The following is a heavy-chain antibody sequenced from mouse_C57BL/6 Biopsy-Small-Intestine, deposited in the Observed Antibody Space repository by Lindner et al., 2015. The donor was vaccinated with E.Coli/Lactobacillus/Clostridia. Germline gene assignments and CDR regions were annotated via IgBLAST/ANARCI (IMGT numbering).Heavy chain of an antibody. CDR3: ARAAGYFDY. CDR2: INLRTGGT. D-gene: IGHD6-1*01. CDR1: GYSFTGYY. Sequence: VQLAGGLDLRLVKPGASVKISCKTSGYSFTGYYMNWVKQSPEKRLEWIGEINLRTGGTAYNQKFKAKATLTVDKSSSTAYMQLKSLTSEDSAFYYCARAAGYFDYWGQGTTLTVSS. V-gene: IGHV1-42*01. J-gene: IGHJ2*01.